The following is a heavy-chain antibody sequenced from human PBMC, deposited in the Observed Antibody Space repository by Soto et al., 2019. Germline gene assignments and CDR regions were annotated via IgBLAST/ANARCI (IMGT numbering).Heavy chain of an antibody. J-gene: IGHJ6*02. CDR1: GFTFSSYA. D-gene: IGHD4-17*01. CDR2: ISYDGSNK. V-gene: IGHV3-30-3*01. Sequence: GGSLRLSCAASGFTFSSYAMHWVRQAPGKGLEWVAVISYDGSNKYYADSVKGRFTISRDNSKNTLYLQMNSLRAEDTAVYYCARDRYGVEHGGMDVWGQGTTVTVSS. CDR3: ARDRYGVEHGGMDV.